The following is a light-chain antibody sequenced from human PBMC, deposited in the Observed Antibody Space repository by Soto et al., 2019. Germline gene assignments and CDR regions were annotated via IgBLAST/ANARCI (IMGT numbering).Light chain of an antibody. J-gene: IGLJ1*01. V-gene: IGLV2-14*01. Sequence: LTQPPSVSVAPGKTARISCGGNNIGSKSVHWYQQHPGKAPKLMIYDVSNRPSGVSNRFSGSKSGNTASLTISGLQAEDEADYYCSSYTSSSTLLYVFGTGTKLTVL. CDR2: DVS. CDR1: NIGSKS. CDR3: SSYTSSSTLLYV.